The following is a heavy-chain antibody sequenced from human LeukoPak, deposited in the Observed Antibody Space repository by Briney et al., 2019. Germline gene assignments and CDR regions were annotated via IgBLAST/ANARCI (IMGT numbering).Heavy chain of an antibody. D-gene: IGHD6-13*01. CDR3: ARDQAQQQRTYYYGMDV. Sequence: SETLSLTCTVSGGSISSYYWSWIRQPAGKGLEWIGRIYTSGSTNYNPSLKSRVTMSVDTSKNQFSLKLSSVTAADTAVYYCARDQAQQQRTYYYGMDVWGQGTTVTVSS. J-gene: IGHJ6*02. V-gene: IGHV4-4*07. CDR1: GGSISSYY. CDR2: IYTSGST.